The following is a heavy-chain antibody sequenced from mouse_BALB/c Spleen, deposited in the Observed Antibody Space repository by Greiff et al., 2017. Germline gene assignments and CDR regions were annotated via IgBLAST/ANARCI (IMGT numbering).Heavy chain of an antibody. D-gene: IGHD2-4*01. J-gene: IGHJ3*01. V-gene: IGHV1-15*01. CDR2: IDPETGGT. Sequence: QVQLQQSGAELVRPGASVTLSCKASGYTFTDYEMHWVKQTPVHGLEWIGAIDPETGGTAYNQKFKGKATLTADKSSSTAYMELRSLTSEDSAVYYCTRTGNGITTFAYWGQGTLVTVSA. CDR1: GYTFTDYE. CDR3: TRTGNGITTFAY.